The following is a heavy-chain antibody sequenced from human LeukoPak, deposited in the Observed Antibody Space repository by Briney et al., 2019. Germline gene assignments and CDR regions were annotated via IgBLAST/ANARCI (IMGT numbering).Heavy chain of an antibody. CDR1: GGTFSNYG. CDR2: IIPIFGTA. Sequence: ASVKVSCKASGGTFSNYGIGWVRQAPGQGLEWMGGIIPIFGTASYAQNFQGRVTITADASTSTAYLELSSLRSEDTAMFYCATTAMEAFYYRMDVWGQGTTVTVSS. V-gene: IGHV1-69*13. J-gene: IGHJ6*02. CDR3: ATTAMEAFYYRMDV. D-gene: IGHD5-18*01.